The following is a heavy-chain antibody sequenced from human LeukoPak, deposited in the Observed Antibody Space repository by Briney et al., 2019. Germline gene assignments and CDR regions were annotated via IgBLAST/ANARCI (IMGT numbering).Heavy chain of an antibody. D-gene: IGHD6-19*01. CDR3: AKSTESSGWYDY. CDR1: GASITNYY. V-gene: IGHV4-59*03. Sequence: SETLSLTCTVSGASITNYYWNWIRQPPGKGLEWIGFIDYSAYSKYNPPLKSRVTISRDTSKNQFSLKLSSVTAADTAVYYCAKSTESSGWYDYWGQGTLVTVSS. J-gene: IGHJ4*02. CDR2: IDYSAYS.